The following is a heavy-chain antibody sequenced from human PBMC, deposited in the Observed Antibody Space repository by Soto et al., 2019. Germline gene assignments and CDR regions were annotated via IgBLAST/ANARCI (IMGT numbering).Heavy chain of an antibody. CDR3: ASSKVDTGYYYGMDV. V-gene: IGHV5-10-1*01. J-gene: IGHJ6*02. CDR2: IDPSDSYT. D-gene: IGHD5-18*01. Sequence: GESLKISCKGSGYSVTSYWISWVRQMPGKGLEWMGRIDPSDSYTNYSPSFQGHVTISADKSISTAYLQWSSLKASDTAMYYCASSKVDTGYYYGMDVWGQGTTVTVSS. CDR1: GYSVTSYW.